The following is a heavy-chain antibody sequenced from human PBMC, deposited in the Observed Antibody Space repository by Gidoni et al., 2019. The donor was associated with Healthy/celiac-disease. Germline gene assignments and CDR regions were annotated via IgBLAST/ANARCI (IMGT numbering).Heavy chain of an antibody. CDR3: ARDMWFGEGSYYIDY. J-gene: IGHJ4*02. CDR1: GFTFSDYY. V-gene: IGHV3-11*06. D-gene: IGHD3-10*01. CDR2: ISSSSSYT. Sequence: QVQLVESGGVLVKPGGSLRLSCAASGFTFSDYYMSWIRQAPGKGLEWVSYISSSSSYTNYADSVKGRFTISRDNAKNALYLQMNSLRAEDTAVYYCARDMWFGEGSYYIDYWGQGTLVTVSS.